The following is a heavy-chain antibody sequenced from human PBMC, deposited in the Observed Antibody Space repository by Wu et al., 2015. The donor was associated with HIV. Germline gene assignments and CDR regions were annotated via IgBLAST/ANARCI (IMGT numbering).Heavy chain of an antibody. J-gene: IGHJ5*02. CDR3: ARDRISDNWFDP. CDR1: GGTFSRYT. D-gene: IGHD6-25*01. Sequence: QVLLVQSGAEVKKPGSSVKVSCTASGGTFSRYTISWVRQAPGQGLEWIGKISPLFGAAKYAQKFQGRVTITADESTSTGYMEVSSLRFEDTAVYYCARDRISDNWFDPWGQGTLVTVSS. V-gene: IGHV1-69*15. CDR2: ISPLFGAA.